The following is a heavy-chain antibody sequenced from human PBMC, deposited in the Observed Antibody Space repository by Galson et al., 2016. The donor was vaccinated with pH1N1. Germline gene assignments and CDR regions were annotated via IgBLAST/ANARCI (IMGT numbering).Heavy chain of an antibody. V-gene: IGHV2-70*04. CDR2: IDWDDSK. CDR3: ARSRRMAAVGTSGYFYNSMDV. Sequence: PALVKPTQTLTLTCTFSGFSLSTTGMRVSWIRQPPGKALEWLARIDWDDSKFYSTSLKTRVTLSKDTSKNQVVLEMTNMDPVDTATYYCARSRRMAAVGTSGYFYNSMDVWGQGTTVTVSS. J-gene: IGHJ6*02. D-gene: IGHD6-13*01. CDR1: GFSLSTTGMR.